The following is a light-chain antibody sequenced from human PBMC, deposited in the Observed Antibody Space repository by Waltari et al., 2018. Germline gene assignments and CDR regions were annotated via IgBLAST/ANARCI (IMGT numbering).Light chain of an antibody. J-gene: IGKJ3*01. V-gene: IGKV3-11*01. CDR1: QSVSSY. CDR3: QQRSNWFT. CDR2: DAS. Sequence: DIVLTQSPATLSLSPGARATLSCRASQSVSSYLAWYQQKPGQAPRLLIYDASNRATGIPARFSGSGSGTDFTLTISSLEPEDFAVYYCQQRSNWFTFGPGTKVDIK.